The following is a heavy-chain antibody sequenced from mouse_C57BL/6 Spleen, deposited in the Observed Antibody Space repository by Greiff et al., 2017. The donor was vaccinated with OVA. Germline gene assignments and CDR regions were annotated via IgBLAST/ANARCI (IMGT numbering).Heavy chain of an antibody. CDR2: ISYDGSN. CDR1: GYSITSGYY. D-gene: IGHD1-1*01. J-gene: IGHJ2*01. CDR3: AGSYYGSPMRY. V-gene: IGHV3-6*01. Sequence: EVKLQESGPGLVKPSQSLSLTCSVTGYSITSGYYWNWIRQFPGNKLEWMGYISYDGSNNYNPSLKNRISITRDTSKNQFFLKLNSVTTEDTATYYCAGSYYGSPMRYWGQGTTLTVSS.